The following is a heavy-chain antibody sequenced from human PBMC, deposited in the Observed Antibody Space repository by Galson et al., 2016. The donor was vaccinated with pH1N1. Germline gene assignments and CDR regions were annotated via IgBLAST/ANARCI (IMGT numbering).Heavy chain of an antibody. V-gene: IGHV3-48*01. D-gene: IGHD5-12*01. CDR1: GFTFSSYN. CDR2: ISSGSTTI. CDR3: ARGNGGYAHFDS. Sequence: LRLSCATPGFTFSSYNMNWVRQAPGKGLEWVAYISSGSTTIYYADSVRGRFTISRDEAKKSLYLQMSSLRVEDTAVYFCARGNGGYAHFDSWGQGTMVTVPS. J-gene: IGHJ4*02.